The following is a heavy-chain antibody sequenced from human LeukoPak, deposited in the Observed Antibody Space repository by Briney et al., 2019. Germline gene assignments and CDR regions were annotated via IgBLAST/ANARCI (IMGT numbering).Heavy chain of an antibody. CDR3: ARDKSGIDY. J-gene: IGHJ4*02. CDR1: GYMFTGYY. CDR2: INSNSGDT. D-gene: IGHD1-26*01. V-gene: IGHV1-2*02. Sequence: ASVTVSCKASGYMFTGYYIHWVRRAPGQGLEWMGWINSNSGDTKYAQKFQGRVTIARDTSITTVYMELSSLRSDDTAVYYCARDKSGIDYWGQGTLVTVSS.